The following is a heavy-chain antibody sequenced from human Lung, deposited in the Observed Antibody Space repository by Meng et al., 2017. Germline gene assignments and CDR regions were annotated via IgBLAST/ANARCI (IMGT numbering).Heavy chain of an antibody. Sequence: GESLKISCAASGFTFSDYYMSWIRQAPGKGLEWVSYISISGSTIYYADSVKGRFTISRDNAKNSLYLQMNSMRAEDTAVYYCARDPLLPYYDILAGYRLSTYFDYWGQGTLVTVSS. CDR3: ARDPLLPYYDILAGYRLSTYFDY. CDR1: GFTFSDYY. D-gene: IGHD3-9*01. CDR2: ISISGSTI. V-gene: IGHV3-11*04. J-gene: IGHJ4*02.